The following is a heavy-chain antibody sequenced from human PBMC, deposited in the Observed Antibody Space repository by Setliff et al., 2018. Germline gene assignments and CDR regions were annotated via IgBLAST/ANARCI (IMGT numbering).Heavy chain of an antibody. CDR1: GGSISSGTYY. CDR3: ARDNTMVGATDY. J-gene: IGHJ4*02. V-gene: IGHV4-61*02. CDR2: LHTSGSI. Sequence: LSLTCTVSGGSISSGTYYWNWIRQPAGKGLEWIGRLHTSGSIDYNPSLKSRVTISVDTSKNQFSLRLRSVTAADTAVYFCARDNTMVGATDYWGLGTLVTVSS. D-gene: IGHD1-26*01.